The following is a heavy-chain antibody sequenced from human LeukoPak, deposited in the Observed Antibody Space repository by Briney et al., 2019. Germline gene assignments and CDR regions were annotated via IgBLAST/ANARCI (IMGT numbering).Heavy chain of an antibody. CDR3: ARGGGGRYFDWLPKRYYYYYYMDV. CDR1: GYTFTSYD. J-gene: IGHJ6*03. D-gene: IGHD3-9*01. V-gene: IGHV1-8*01. Sequence: ASVKVSCKASGYTFTSYDINWVRQATGQGPEWMGWMNPNSGNTGYAQKFQGRVTMTRNTSISTAYMELSSLRSEDTAVYYCARGGGGRYFDWLPKRYYYYYYMDVWGKGTTVTISS. CDR2: MNPNSGNT.